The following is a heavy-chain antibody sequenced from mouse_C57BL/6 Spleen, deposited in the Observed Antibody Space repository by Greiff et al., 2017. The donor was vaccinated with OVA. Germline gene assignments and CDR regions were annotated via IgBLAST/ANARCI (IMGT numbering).Heavy chain of an antibody. CDR2: IYPGSGNT. V-gene: IGHV1-76*01. J-gene: IGHJ1*03. CDR3: ARSHSNFRSYWYFDV. D-gene: IGHD2-5*01. CDR1: GYTFTDYY. Sequence: QVQLQQSGAELVRPGASVKLSCKASGYTFTDYYINWVKQRPGQGLEWIARIYPGSGNTYYNEKFKGKATLTAEKSSSTAYMQLSSLTSEDSAVYFCARSHSNFRSYWYFDVWGTGTTVTVSS.